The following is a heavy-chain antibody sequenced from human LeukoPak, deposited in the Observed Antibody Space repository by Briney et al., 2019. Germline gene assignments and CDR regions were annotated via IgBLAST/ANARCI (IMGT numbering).Heavy chain of an antibody. CDR1: GYTFTCHY. CDR3: ASVDSGTAYLRYDY. Sequence: ASVKVSCKASGYTFTCHYVHWLRQPPGQGLEWMGWINPNSSVTNYAQKFQGRVTLTRDTSISTAYMELSRLRSDDTAIYYCASVDSGTAYLRYDYGGRGTVVSVST. D-gene: IGHD3/OR15-3a*01. J-gene: IGHJ4*02. CDR2: INPNSSVT. V-gene: IGHV1-2*02.